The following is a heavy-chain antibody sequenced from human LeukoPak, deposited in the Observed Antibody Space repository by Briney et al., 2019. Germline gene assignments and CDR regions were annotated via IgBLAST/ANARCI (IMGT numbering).Heavy chain of an antibody. V-gene: IGHV3-21*04. J-gene: IGHJ5*02. CDR3: AKESGTDP. CDR1: GFTFSSYS. CDR2: ISSSSSYI. Sequence: GGSLRLSCAASGFTFSSYSMNWVRQAPGKGLEWVSSISSSSSYIYYADSVKGRFTISRDNSKNTLYLQMNSLRAEDTAVYYCAKESGTDPWGQGTLVTVSS.